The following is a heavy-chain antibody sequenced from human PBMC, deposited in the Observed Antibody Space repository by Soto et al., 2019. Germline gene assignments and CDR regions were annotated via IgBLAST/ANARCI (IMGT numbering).Heavy chain of an antibody. J-gene: IGHJ4*02. Sequence: GGSLRLSGAASGFTFSSYAMSWVRQAPGKGLEWVSAISGSGGSTYYADSVKGRFTISRDNSKNTLYLQMNSLRAEDTAVYYCAKDGRGHYDSSGYYYWGQGTLVTVSS. CDR1: GFTFSSYA. CDR2: ISGSGGST. D-gene: IGHD3-22*01. CDR3: AKDGRGHYDSSGYYY. V-gene: IGHV3-23*01.